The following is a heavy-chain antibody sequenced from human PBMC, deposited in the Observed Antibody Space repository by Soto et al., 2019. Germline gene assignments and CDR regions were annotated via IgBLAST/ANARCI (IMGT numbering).Heavy chain of an antibody. V-gene: IGHV3-48*02. CDR2: ISSSSSSTI. CDR3: ARDLYSSSWFDY. J-gene: IGHJ4*02. D-gene: IGHD6-13*01. Sequence: GGSLRLSCAASGFTFSSYSMNWVRQAPGKGLEWVSYISSSSSSTIYYADSVKGRFTISRDNAKNSLYLQMNSLRDEDTAVYYCARDLYSSSWFDYWGQGTLVTVSS. CDR1: GFTFSSYS.